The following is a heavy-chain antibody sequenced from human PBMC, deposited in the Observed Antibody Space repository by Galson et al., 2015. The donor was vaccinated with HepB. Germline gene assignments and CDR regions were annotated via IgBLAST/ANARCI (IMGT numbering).Heavy chain of an antibody. V-gene: IGHV3-30-3*01. Sequence: SLRLSCAASGFSFTSYAMHWVRQAPGKGLEWVAVISYDGSNEYYADSVKGRFTISRDNPKNRLYLQMNSLRAEDTAVYYCARDRDCSSVSCNFGGFDYWGQGTLVAVSS. CDR3: ARDRDCSSVSCNFGGFDY. CDR1: GFSFTSYA. D-gene: IGHD2-15*01. CDR2: ISYDGSNE. J-gene: IGHJ4*02.